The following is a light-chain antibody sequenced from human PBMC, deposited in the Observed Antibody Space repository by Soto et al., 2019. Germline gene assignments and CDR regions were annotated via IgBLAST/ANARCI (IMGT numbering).Light chain of an antibody. CDR2: DAS. CDR1: LSVSRN. CDR3: QQYHSWPA. J-gene: IGKJ1*01. V-gene: IGKV3-15*01. Sequence: EIVMTQSPATLSVSPGERATLSCRASLSVSRNLAWYQQKPGQAPRLLIFDASTRATGIPARFSGSGSGTEFTLTISSLQSEDSAVYYCQQYHSWPAFGQGTKVDTK.